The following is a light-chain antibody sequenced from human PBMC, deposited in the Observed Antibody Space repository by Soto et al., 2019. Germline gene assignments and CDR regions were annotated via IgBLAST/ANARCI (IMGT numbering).Light chain of an antibody. Sequence: SVLTQPRSVSGSPGQSVTISCTGTSGDVGGYNYVSWYQHHPGKAPKLMIYEVAQRPSGVPDRFSGSKSGNTASLTISGLQAEDEADYYCCPFAGGYTLDLVFGGGTKVTVL. V-gene: IGLV2-11*01. CDR3: CPFAGGYTLDLV. J-gene: IGLJ2*01. CDR1: SGDVGGYNY. CDR2: EVA.